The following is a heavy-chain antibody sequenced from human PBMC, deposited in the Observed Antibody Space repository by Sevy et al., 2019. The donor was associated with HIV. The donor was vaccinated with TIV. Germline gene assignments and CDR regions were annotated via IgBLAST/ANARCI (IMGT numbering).Heavy chain of an antibody. D-gene: IGHD5-18*01. J-gene: IGHJ4*02. CDR2: INPNSGGT. CDR1: GYTFTGYY. CDR3: ARESDLVDTYGGFDY. V-gene: IGHV1-2*04. Sequence: ASVKVSCKASGYTFTGYYMHWVRQAPGQGLEWMGWINPNSGGTNYAQKFQGWVTMTRDTSISTAYMELSRLRSDDTAVYYCARESDLVDTYGGFDYWGQGTLVTASS.